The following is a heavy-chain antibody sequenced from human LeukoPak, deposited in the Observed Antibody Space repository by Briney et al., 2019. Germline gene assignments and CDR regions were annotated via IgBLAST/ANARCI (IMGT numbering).Heavy chain of an antibody. D-gene: IGHD1-26*01. CDR2: VNPRGSST. V-gene: IGHV1-46*01. CDR3: ARERSSGSYYDYYYYGMDV. CDR1: GYSFTSYY. J-gene: IGHJ6*02. Sequence: GASVKVSCKASGYSFTSYYMHWVRQAPGQGLEWMGIVNPRGSSTTYAQKFQGRVTMTRDTSTSTVYMELSSLRSEDTAVYYCARERSSGSYYDYYYYGMDVWGQGTTVTVSS.